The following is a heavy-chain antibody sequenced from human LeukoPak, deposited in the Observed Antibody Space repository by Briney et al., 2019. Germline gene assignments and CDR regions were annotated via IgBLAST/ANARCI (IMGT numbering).Heavy chain of an antibody. D-gene: IGHD4-17*01. J-gene: IGHJ4*02. CDR3: AREQAVTTFVHFDY. V-gene: IGHV3-48*04. Sequence: GGSLRLSCAASGFTFSSYSMNWVRQAPGKGLEWVPYISSSSSTIYYADSVKGRFTISRDNAKNSLYLQMDSLRAEDTAVYYCAREQAVTTFVHFDYWGQGILVTVSS. CDR1: GFTFSSYS. CDR2: ISSSSSTI.